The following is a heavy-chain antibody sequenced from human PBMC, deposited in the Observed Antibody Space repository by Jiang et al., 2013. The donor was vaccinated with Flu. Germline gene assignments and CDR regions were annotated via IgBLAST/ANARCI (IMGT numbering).Heavy chain of an antibody. V-gene: IGHV1-18*01. Sequence: EVKKPGASVKVSCKASGYTFNNYAITWVRQAPGQGLEWMGWITTYTGGTTYAQKFQGRVTMTTDTSTSTAYMELTSLRSDDTAVYYCARAEIAVAGSDYWGQGTLVTVSS. D-gene: IGHD6-19*01. J-gene: IGHJ4*02. CDR2: ITTYTGGT. CDR1: GYTFNNYA. CDR3: ARAEIAVAGSDY.